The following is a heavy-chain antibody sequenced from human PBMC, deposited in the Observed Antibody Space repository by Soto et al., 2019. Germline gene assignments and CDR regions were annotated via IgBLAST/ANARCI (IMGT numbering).Heavy chain of an antibody. CDR3: ASNIAARQETSVRMGY. D-gene: IGHD6-6*01. J-gene: IGHJ4*02. V-gene: IGHV1-46*01. CDR2: INPSGGST. CDR1: GYTFTSYY. Sequence: GESLKISCKGSGYTFTSYYMHWVRQAPGQGLEWMGIINPSGGSTSYAQKFQGRVTMTRDTSTSTVYMELSSLRSEDTAVYYCASNIAARQETSVRMGYWGQGTLVTVSS.